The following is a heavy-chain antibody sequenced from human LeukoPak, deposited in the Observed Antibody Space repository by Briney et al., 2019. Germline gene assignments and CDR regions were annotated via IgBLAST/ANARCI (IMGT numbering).Heavy chain of an antibody. CDR2: IIPIFGTA. D-gene: IGHD2-15*01. CDR1: GYTFTSYY. J-gene: IGHJ6*02. CDR3: ARLFGYCSGGSCDGMDV. V-gene: IGHV1-69*13. Sequence: GASVKVSCKASGYTFTSYYRHWVRQAPGQGLEWMGGIIPIFGTANYAQKFQGRVTITADESTSTAYMELSSLRSEDTAVYYCARLFGYCSGGSCDGMDVWGQGTTVTVSS.